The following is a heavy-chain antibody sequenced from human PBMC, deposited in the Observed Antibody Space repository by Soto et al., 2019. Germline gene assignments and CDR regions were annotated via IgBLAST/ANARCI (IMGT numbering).Heavy chain of an antibody. V-gene: IGHV3-72*01. CDR3: ATIGVVRQYYYYYYMDV. CDR1: GFTFSDHY. Sequence: GGSLRLSCAASGFTFSDHYMDWVRQAPGKGLEWVGRTRNKANSYTTEYAASVKGRFTISRDDSKNSLYLQMNSLKTEDTAVYYCATIGVVRQYYYYYYMDVWGKGTTVTVSS. J-gene: IGHJ6*03. CDR2: TRNKANSYTT. D-gene: IGHD2-15*01.